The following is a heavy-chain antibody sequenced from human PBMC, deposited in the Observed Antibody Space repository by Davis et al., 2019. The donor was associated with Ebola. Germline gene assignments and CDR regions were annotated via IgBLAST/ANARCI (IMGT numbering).Heavy chain of an antibody. V-gene: IGHV1-69*02. D-gene: IGHD5-18*01. J-gene: IGHJ4*02. Sequence: SVKVSCKASGGTFSSYTISWVRQAPGQGLEWMGRIIPILGIANYAQKFQGRVTITADKSTSTAYMELSSLRSEDTAVYYCARSLPGYSYGKSYYFDYWGQGTLVTVSS. CDR1: GGTFSSYT. CDR2: IIPILGIA. CDR3: ARSLPGYSYGKSYYFDY.